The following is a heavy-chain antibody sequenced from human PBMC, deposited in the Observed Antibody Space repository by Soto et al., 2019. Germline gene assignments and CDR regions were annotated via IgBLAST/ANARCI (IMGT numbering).Heavy chain of an antibody. D-gene: IGHD6-13*01. CDR2: ISYDGSNK. CDR3: AKDGERAAAGTRYYYGMDV. Sequence: GGSLRLSCAASGFTFSGYGMHWVRQAPGKGLEWVAVISYDGSNKYYADSVKGRFTISRDNSKNTLYLQMNSLRAEDTAVYYWAKDGERAAAGTRYYYGMDVWGQGTTVTVSS. CDR1: GFTFSGYG. V-gene: IGHV3-30*18. J-gene: IGHJ6*02.